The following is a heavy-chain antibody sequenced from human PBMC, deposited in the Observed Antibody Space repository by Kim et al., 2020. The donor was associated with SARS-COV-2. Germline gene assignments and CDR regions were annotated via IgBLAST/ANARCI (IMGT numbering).Heavy chain of an antibody. Sequence: ASVKVSCKASGYTFTSYDINWVRQATGQGLEWMGWMNPNSGNTGNAQKFQGRVTMTRNTSISTAYMELSSLRSEDTAVYYCASRPYYDILTGYPDYGMDVWGQGTTVTVSS. CDR3: ASRPYYDILTGYPDYGMDV. CDR1: GYTFTSYD. J-gene: IGHJ6*02. D-gene: IGHD3-9*01. V-gene: IGHV1-8*01. CDR2: MNPNSGNT.